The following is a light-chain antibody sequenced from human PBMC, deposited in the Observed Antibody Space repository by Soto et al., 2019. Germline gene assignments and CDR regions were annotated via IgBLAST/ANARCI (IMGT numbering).Light chain of an antibody. Sequence: QSVLTQSPSASASLGAAVRLTCTLSSGHSNYAIAWHQQQPEKGPRYSMKVNSDGSHSKGDGIPDRFSGSSSGAERHLTISNLQSEDEADYYCQTWGTGTHVVFGGGTKVTVL. CDR2: VNSDGSH. V-gene: IGLV4-69*01. CDR3: QTWGTGTHVV. CDR1: SGHSNYA. J-gene: IGLJ2*01.